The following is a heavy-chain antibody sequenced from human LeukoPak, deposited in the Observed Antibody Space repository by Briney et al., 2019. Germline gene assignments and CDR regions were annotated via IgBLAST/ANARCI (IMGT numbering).Heavy chain of an antibody. D-gene: IGHD5-18*01. Sequence: GGSLRLSCAASGFTFTNYAMSWVRQAPGKGLEWVSTISGSGGSTYYADSVKGRFTISRDNSKNTVYLEMNSLRAEDTAVYYCPRRGYNYDYGGWGQGTLVTVSS. CDR3: PRRGYNYDYGG. V-gene: IGHV3-23*01. J-gene: IGHJ4*02. CDR1: GFTFTNYA. CDR2: ISGSGGST.